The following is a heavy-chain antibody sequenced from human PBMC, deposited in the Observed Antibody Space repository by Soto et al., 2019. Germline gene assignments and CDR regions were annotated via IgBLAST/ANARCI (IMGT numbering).Heavy chain of an antibody. CDR2: IIPIFGTA. Sequence: QVQLVQSGAEVKKPGSSVKVSCKASGGTFSSYAISWVRQAPGQGLEWMGGIIPIFGTANYAQKFQGRVTITADESTSTAYMELSSLRSEDPAVYYCARVYYGSGSFFPYPAYYYYYGMDVWGQGTTVTVSS. D-gene: IGHD3-10*01. CDR3: ARVYYGSGSFFPYPAYYYYYGMDV. CDR1: GGTFSSYA. V-gene: IGHV1-69*01. J-gene: IGHJ6*02.